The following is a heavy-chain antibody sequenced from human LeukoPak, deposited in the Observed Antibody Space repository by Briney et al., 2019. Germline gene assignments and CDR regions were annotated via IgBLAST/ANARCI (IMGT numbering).Heavy chain of an antibody. CDR2: ISATGTSK. CDR1: GFNFSAYY. CDR3: ARDAAYDRTGYDS. J-gene: IGHJ4*02. V-gene: IGHV3-11*04. D-gene: IGHD1-1*01. Sequence: PGGSLRLSCAAPGFNFSAYYMNWVRQAPGKGLECVAYISATGTSKYYAHSVKGRFSISRDNAQNFLYLEMSSLIVEDTAVYYCARDAAYDRTGYDSWGQGTLVIVSS.